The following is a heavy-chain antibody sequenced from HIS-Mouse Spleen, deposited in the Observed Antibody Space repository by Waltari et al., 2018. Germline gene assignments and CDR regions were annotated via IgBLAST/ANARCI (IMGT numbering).Heavy chain of an antibody. J-gene: IGHJ4*02. D-gene: IGHD6-13*01. CDR2: INPNSGGT. V-gene: IGHV1-2*02. CDR3: ARQGIAAAGWYYFDY. Sequence: QVQLVQSGAEVKKPGASVKVSCKASGYTFTGYYMHWVRQAPGQGLEWMGWINPNSGGTNYAQKFQGRVTMTRDTSISTAYMELSRLRSDDTAVYYCARQGIAAAGWYYFDYWGQGTLVTVSS. CDR1: GYTFTGYY.